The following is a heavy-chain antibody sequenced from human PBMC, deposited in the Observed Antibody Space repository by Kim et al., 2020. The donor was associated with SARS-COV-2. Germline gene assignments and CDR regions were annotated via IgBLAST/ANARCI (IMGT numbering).Heavy chain of an antibody. CDR2: IGTAGDT. V-gene: IGHV3-13*04. CDR3: ARGPPAGIAVAGTVYGMDV. CDR1: GFTFSSYD. Sequence: GGSLRLSCAASGFTFSSYDMHWVRQATGKGLEWVSAIGTAGDTYYPGSVKGRFTISRENAKNSLYLQMNSLRAGDTAVYYCARGPPAGIAVAGTVYGMDVWGQGTTVTVSS. D-gene: IGHD6-19*01. J-gene: IGHJ6*02.